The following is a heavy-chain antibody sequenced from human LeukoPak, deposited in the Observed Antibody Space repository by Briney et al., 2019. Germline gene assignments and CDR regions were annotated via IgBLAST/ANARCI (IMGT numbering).Heavy chain of an antibody. V-gene: IGHV1-2*06. CDR1: GYTFTGYY. CDR3: ASGKPYVLGSYRYNRLDY. Sequence: ASVKVSCKASGYTFTGYYMHWVRQAPGQGLEWMGRINPNSGGTNYAQKFQGRVTMTRDTSISTAYMELSRLRSDDTAVYYCASGKPYVLGSYRYNRLDYWGQGTLVTVSS. D-gene: IGHD3-16*02. CDR2: INPNSGGT. J-gene: IGHJ4*02.